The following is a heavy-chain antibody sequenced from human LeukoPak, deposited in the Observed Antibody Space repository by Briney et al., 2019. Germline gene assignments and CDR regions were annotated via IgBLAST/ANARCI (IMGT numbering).Heavy chain of an antibody. D-gene: IGHD3-16*02. J-gene: IGHJ2*01. CDR1: GGSISSHY. CDR2: IYYSGSTNYT. CDR3: ARDPIVSVGDWYFDL. Sequence: SETLSLTCTVSGGSISSHYWSWIRQPPGKGLKWIGYIYYSGSTNYTNYNPSLKSRVTISVDTSKNQFSLKLSSVTAADTAVYYCARDPIVSVGDWYFDLWGRGTLVTVSS. V-gene: IGHV4-59*11.